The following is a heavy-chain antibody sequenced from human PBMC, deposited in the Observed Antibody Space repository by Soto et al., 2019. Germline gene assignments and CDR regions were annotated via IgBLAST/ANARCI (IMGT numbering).Heavy chain of an antibody. CDR2: INKNGGAT. CDR1: GCPFRDYA. J-gene: IGHJ6*02. D-gene: IGHD3-22*01. Sequence: GGSLRLSCSASGCPFRDYALHWVRQAPGKGLDHVSVINKNGGATYYADSVKGRFTISRDNSKNTLYLQMSSLRTDDTAVYYCVKGGYYDSSDYSLTVGMDVWGQGTTVTVSS. CDR3: VKGGYYDSSDYSLTVGMDV. V-gene: IGHV3-64D*06.